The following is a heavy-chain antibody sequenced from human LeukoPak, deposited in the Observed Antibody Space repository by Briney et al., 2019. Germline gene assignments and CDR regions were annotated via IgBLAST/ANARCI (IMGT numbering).Heavy chain of an antibody. V-gene: IGHV3-23*01. Sequence: GGSLTLSCVASGLTFNTYAMSWVRQAPGKGLEWVSAISPSGDRAYYADSLRGRFTISRDNSRNTLNLHIDRLRVEDAAMYSCATELWGGRHLRAEFWGHGTLVTVSS. CDR3: ATELWGGRHLRAEF. CDR1: GLTFNTYA. D-gene: IGHD1-14*01. J-gene: IGHJ4*01. CDR2: ISPSGDRA.